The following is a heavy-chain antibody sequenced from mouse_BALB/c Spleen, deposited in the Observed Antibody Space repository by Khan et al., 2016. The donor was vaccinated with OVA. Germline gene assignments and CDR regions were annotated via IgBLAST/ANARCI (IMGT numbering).Heavy chain of an antibody. CDR1: GYTFTSYW. Sequence: DLVKPGASVKLSCKASGYTFTSYWINWIKQSPGQGLEWIGRIGPGSSNAYYIDMFKGKATLTVDTSSNTAYIQLSSLSYEDSADYFCARESYYGRCCDAMDYWGQGASVTVSA. J-gene: IGHJ4*01. D-gene: IGHD1-1*01. V-gene: IGHV1S41*01. CDR2: IGPGSSNA. CDR3: ARESYYGRCCDAMDY.